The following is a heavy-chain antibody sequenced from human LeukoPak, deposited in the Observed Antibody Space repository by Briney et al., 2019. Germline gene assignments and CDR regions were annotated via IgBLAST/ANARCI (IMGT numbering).Heavy chain of an antibody. V-gene: IGHV3-43*02. D-gene: IGHD3-22*01. CDR1: GFTFDDYA. CDR2: ISGDGGST. J-gene: IGHJ3*02. Sequence: GGSLRLSCAASGFTFDDYAMHCVRQAPGKGLEWVSLISGDGGSTYYADSVKGRFTISRDNSKNSLYLQMNSLRTEDTALYYCAKDMNLGIVVVIHAFDIWGQGTMVTVSS. CDR3: AKDMNLGIVVVIHAFDI.